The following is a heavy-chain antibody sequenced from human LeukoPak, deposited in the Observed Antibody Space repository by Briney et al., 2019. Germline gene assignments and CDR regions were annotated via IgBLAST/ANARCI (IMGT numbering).Heavy chain of an antibody. CDR2: ISSSSSYI. J-gene: IGHJ4*02. CDR1: GFTFSSYS. CDR3: AREGRDYDSSGGFDY. Sequence: GGSLRLSCAASGFTFSSYSMNWVRQAPGKGLEWVSSISSSSSYIYYADSVKGRFTISRDNAKNSLYLQMNSLRAGDTAVYYCAREGRDYDSSGGFDYWGQGTLVTVSS. V-gene: IGHV3-21*01. D-gene: IGHD3-22*01.